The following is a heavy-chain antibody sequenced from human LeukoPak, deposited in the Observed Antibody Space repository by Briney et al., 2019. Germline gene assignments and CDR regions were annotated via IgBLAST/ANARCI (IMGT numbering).Heavy chain of an antibody. CDR3: AKGRGYYYYNMDV. CDR2: INWNGGST. J-gene: IGHJ6*03. Sequence: GGSLRLSCAASGFTFDDYGMSWVRQAPGKGLEWVSGINWNGGSTGYADSVKGRFTISRDNAKNSLYLQMNSLRAEDTAVYYCAKGRGYYYYNMDVWGKGTTVTVSS. CDR1: GFTFDDYG. V-gene: IGHV3-20*04.